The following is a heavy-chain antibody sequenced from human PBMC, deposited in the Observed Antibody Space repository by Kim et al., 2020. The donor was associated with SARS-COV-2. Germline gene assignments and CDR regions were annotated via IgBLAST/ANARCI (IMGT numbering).Heavy chain of an antibody. J-gene: IGHJ4*02. D-gene: IGHD2-2*01. CDR3: AREDFRAAAIDY. V-gene: IGHV1-18*01. Sequence: NYAQKLQGRVTMPTDTSTSTAYMELRSLRSDDTTVYYCAREDFRAAAIDYWGQGTLVTVSS.